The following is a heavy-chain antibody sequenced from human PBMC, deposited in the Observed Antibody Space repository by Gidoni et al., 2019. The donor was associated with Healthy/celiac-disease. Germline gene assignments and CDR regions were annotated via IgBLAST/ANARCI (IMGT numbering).Heavy chain of an antibody. CDR3: AKDGGILKAFDI. CDR2: ISGSCGST. D-gene: IGHD3-16*01. CDR1: GFTFSSYA. Sequence: EVQLLESGGGLVQPGGSLRLSCAASGFTFSSYAMSWVRQAPGKGLAWVSAISGSCGSTYYADSVKGRFTISRDNSKNTLYLQMNSLRAEDTAVYYCAKDGGILKAFDIWGQGTMVTVSS. J-gene: IGHJ3*02. V-gene: IGHV3-23*01.